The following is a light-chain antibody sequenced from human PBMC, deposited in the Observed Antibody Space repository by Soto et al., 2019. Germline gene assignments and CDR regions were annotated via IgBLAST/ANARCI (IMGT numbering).Light chain of an antibody. V-gene: IGKV2-28*01. CDR1: QSLVHRSGQNC. CDR3: MQGLQSPFT. CDR2: LGS. J-gene: IGKJ4*01. Sequence: DIVMTQSPLSLPVIPGEPASISCRSSQSLVHRSGQNCLDWYLQKPGQSPQLLIYLGSNRASGVPDRFSGSGSGTDFTLKISRVEAEDVGLYYCMQGLQSPFTFGGGTKVEI.